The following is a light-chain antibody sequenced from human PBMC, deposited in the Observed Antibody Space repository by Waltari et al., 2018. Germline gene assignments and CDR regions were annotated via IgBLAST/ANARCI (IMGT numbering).Light chain of an antibody. CDR1: SGSVSTNYY. CDR3: VLYMGSGISQ. V-gene: IGLV8-61*01. J-gene: IGLJ2*01. CDR2: TPT. Sequence: QTVVTQEPSFSVSPGGTVTLTCGLSSGSVSTNYYPSWYQQTPGQAPRTLIFTPTLRSSGVPDRFSGSILGNKAALTITGAQADDESDYYCVLYMGSGISQFGGGTKLTVL.